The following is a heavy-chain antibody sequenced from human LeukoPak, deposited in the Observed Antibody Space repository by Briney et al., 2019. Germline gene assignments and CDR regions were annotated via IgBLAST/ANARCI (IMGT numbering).Heavy chain of an antibody. D-gene: IGHD5-18*01. CDR1: GGSISSSSYY. Sequence: SETLSLTCTVSGGSISSSSYYWGWIRQPPGKGLEWIGSIYYSGSTYYNPSLKSRVTISVDTSKNQFSLKLSSVTAADTAVYYCASLGTDSYGSWGFDYWGQGTLVTVSS. J-gene: IGHJ4*02. CDR3: ASLGTDSYGSWGFDY. V-gene: IGHV4-39*07. CDR2: IYYSGST.